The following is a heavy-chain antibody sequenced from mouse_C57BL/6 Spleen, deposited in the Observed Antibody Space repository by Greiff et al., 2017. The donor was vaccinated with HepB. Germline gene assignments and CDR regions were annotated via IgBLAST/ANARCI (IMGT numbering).Heavy chain of an antibody. D-gene: IGHD1-1*01. J-gene: IGHJ2*01. Sequence: EVHLVESGGGLVQPGASLRLSCAASGFTFNDYQMSWVRQAPGKAPEWLALIRNKANGYTTEYTASVKGRFTISRDNSQNILYLQMNTLRAEDSATYYCVKAVSSGSSYTWFAYWGQGTTLTVSS. CDR2: IRNKANGYTT. CDR3: VKAVSSGSSYTWFAY. V-gene: IGHV7-4*01. CDR1: GFTFNDYQ.